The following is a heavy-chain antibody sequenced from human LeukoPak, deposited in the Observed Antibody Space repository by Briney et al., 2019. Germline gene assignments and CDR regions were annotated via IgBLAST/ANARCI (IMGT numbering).Heavy chain of an antibody. V-gene: IGHV4-34*01. CDR1: GGSFSGYY. J-gene: IGHJ4*02. Sequence: SETLSLTCAVYGGSFSGYYWSWIRQPPGKGLEWIGEINHSGSTNYNPSLKSRVTISVDTSKNQFSLKLSSVTAADTAVYYCARTRGPPQGFDYWGQGTLVTVSS. CDR3: ARTRGPPQGFDY. D-gene: IGHD3-10*01. CDR2: INHSGST.